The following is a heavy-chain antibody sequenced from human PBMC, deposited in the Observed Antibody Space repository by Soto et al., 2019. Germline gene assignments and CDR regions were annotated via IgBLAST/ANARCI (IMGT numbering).Heavy chain of an antibody. CDR3: ARVTPGGQGSAVAGRNYYYGMDV. D-gene: IGHD6-19*01. Sequence: ASVKVSCKASGYTFTSYDINWVRQATGQGLEWMGWMNPNSGNTGYAQKFQGRVTMTRNTSISTAYMELSSLRSEDTAVYYCARVTPGGQGSAVAGRNYYYGMDVWGQGTTVTVSS. CDR1: GYTFTSYD. J-gene: IGHJ6*02. CDR2: MNPNSGNT. V-gene: IGHV1-8*01.